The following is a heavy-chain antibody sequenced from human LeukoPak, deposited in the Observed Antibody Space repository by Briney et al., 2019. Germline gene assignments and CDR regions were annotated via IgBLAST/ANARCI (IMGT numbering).Heavy chain of an antibody. CDR2: ISYSGSG. Sequence: TSETLSLTCTVSGGSINGCYWSWIRQPPGKGLEWIGYISYSGSGNSNPSLKSRVTISADTSRNQFSLKLSSVTAADTAVYYCARRNYGDYDHYFDYWGQGTLVTVSS. J-gene: IGHJ4*02. V-gene: IGHV4-59*08. D-gene: IGHD4-17*01. CDR3: ARRNYGDYDHYFDY. CDR1: GGSINGCY.